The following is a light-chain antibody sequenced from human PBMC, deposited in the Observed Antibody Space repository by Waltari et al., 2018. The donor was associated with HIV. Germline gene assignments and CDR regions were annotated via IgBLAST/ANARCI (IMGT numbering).Light chain of an antibody. Sequence: QSVLTQPPSVSAAPGQGVVISCSGGSSNIGSNTANWYHHGPGTAPKLLLHSTDQRPSGVPDRFSGSKSGTSASLAITGLQSEDEGVYDCASWDDSLNGVIFGGGTKVTVL. CDR1: SSNIGSNT. J-gene: IGLJ2*01. CDR3: ASWDDSLNGVI. CDR2: STD. V-gene: IGLV1-44*01.